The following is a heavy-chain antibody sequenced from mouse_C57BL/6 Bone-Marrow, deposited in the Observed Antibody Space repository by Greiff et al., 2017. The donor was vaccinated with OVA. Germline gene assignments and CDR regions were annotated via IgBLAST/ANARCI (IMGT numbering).Heavy chain of an antibody. J-gene: IGHJ1*03. Sequence: VQLQQSGTVLARPGASVKMSCKTSGYTFTSYWMHWVKQRPGQGLEWIGAIYPGNSDTSYNQKFKGKAKLTAVTSASTAYMELSSLTNEDSAVYYCRSYFSNYYGSSYENWYFDVWGTGTTVTVSS. CDR2: IYPGNSDT. CDR3: RSYFSNYYGSSYENWYFDV. CDR1: GYTFTSYW. D-gene: IGHD1-1*01. V-gene: IGHV1-5*01.